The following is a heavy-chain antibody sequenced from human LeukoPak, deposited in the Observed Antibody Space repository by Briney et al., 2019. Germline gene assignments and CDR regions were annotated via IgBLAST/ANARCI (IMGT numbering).Heavy chain of an antibody. CDR3: ASTREAHSSSWSAWDAFDI. CDR1: GYSFTSYW. CDR2: IYPGDSDT. V-gene: IGHV5-51*01. J-gene: IGHJ3*02. D-gene: IGHD6-13*01. Sequence: GESLKISCKGSGYSFTSYWIGWVRQMPGKGLEWMGIIYPGDSDTRYSPSFQGQVTISADKSISTAYLQWSSLKASDTAMYYCASTREAHSSSWSAWDAFDIWGQGTMVTVSS.